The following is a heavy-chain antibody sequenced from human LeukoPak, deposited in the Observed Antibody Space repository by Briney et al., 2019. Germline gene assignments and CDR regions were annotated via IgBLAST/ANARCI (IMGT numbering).Heavy chain of an antibody. CDR3: GGRSGPNWFDP. V-gene: IGHV3-74*01. CDR1: GFTFSSYW. J-gene: IGHJ5*02. CDR2: INSDGGST. Sequence: PGGSLRRSCAASGFTFSSYWMHWVRQAPGKGLVWVSRINSDGGSTRYADSVKGRFTISRDNAKNTLYLQMNSLRAEDTAVYYCGGRSGPNWFDPWGQGTLVTVSS. D-gene: IGHD6-19*01.